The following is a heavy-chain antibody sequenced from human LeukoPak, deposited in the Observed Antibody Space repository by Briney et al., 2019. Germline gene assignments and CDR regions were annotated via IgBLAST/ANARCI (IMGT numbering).Heavy chain of an antibody. CDR1: GFTFSSYA. Sequence: GGSLRLSCAASGFTFSSYAMSWVRQAPGKGLEWVSIISSGSSAIFSADALKGRFTISRDNAKNSLYLQMNSLRADDTAVYYCARDLRYYDILTGSPPDVFDIWGQGTMVTVSS. CDR2: ISSGSSAI. D-gene: IGHD3-9*01. V-gene: IGHV3-21*01. CDR3: ARDLRYYDILTGSPPDVFDI. J-gene: IGHJ3*02.